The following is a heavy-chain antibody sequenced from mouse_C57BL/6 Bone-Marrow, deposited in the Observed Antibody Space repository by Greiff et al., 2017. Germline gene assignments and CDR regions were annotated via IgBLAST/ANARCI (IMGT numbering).Heavy chain of an antibody. Sequence: VQLQQPGAELVKPGASVKMSCKASGYTFTSYWITWVKQRPGQGLEWIGDIYPGSGSTNYNEKFKSKAKLAVDTSSSTANMQLSSLTSEDSAVYCCARLGTGDYFDYWGQGTTLTVSS. CDR2: IYPGSGST. CDR3: ARLGTGDYFDY. J-gene: IGHJ2*01. V-gene: IGHV1-55*01. D-gene: IGHD3-3*01. CDR1: GYTFTSYW.